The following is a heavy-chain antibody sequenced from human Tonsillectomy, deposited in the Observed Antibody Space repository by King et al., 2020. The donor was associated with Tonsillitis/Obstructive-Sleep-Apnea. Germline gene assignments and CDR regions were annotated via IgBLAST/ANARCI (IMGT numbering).Heavy chain of an antibody. V-gene: IGHV1-46*01. CDR3: AGVLGATTYTLDY. J-gene: IGHJ4*02. D-gene: IGHD1-26*01. CDR1: GYTFTSYY. CDR2: INPSGGST. Sequence: VQLVESGAEVKKPGASVKVSRKASGYTFTSYYMHWVRQAPGQGLEWMGIINPSGGSTSYAQKFHGRVTMTRDTSTSTVYMELSSLRSEDTAVYYCAGVLGATTYTLDYWGQGTLVTVSS.